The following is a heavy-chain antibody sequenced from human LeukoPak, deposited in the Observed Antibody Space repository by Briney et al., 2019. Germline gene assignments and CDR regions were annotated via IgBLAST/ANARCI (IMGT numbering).Heavy chain of an antibody. CDR2: IYPGDSDT. CDR1: GYSFTSYW. V-gene: IGHV5-51*01. D-gene: IGHD2-21*02. CDR3: ARREYCGGDCYAFDI. Sequence: GESLKISCKGSGYSFTSYWIGWVRQMPGKGLEWMGIIYPGDSDTRYSPSFQGQVTISADKSISTAYLQWSSLKASDIAMYYCARREYCGGDCYAFDIWGQGTMVTVSS. J-gene: IGHJ3*02.